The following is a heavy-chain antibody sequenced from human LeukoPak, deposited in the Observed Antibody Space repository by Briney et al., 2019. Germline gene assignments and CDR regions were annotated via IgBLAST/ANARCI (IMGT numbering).Heavy chain of an antibody. CDR3: ARLGATVTTSDAFDI. V-gene: IGHV5-51*01. CDR2: IYPGDSDT. Sequence: GESLKISCKGSGYSFTSYWIGWVRKMPGKGLEGMGIIYPGDSDTRYSPSFQGQVTISADKSISTAYLQWSSLKASDTAMYYCARLGATVTTSDAFDIWGQGTMVTVSS. D-gene: IGHD4-17*01. J-gene: IGHJ3*02. CDR1: GYSFTSYW.